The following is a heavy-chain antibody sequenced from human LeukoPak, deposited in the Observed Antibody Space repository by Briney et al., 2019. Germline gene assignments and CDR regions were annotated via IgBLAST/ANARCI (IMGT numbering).Heavy chain of an antibody. CDR3: ARVVGPAHLDS. Sequence: GGSLRLSCAASGFTFNNYWMHWVRQAPGKGLVWVSRINNDGSSTIYAGSVKGRFTISRDNAKNTLYLQMNTLSAEDTAVYYCARVVGPAHLDSWGQGTLVTVSS. V-gene: IGHV3-74*01. D-gene: IGHD2-15*01. J-gene: IGHJ4*02. CDR1: GFTFNNYW. CDR2: INNDGSST.